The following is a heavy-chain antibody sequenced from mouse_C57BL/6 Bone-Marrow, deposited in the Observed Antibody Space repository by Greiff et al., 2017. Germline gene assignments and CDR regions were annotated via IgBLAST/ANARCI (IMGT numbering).Heavy chain of an antibody. CDR2: ISYDGSN. Sequence: ESGPGLVKPSQSLSLTCSVTGYSITSGYYWNWIRQFPGNKLEWMGYISYDGSNNYNPSLKNRISITRDTSKNQFFLKLNSVTTEYTATYYCARDSWGQGTSVTVSS. V-gene: IGHV3-6*01. J-gene: IGHJ4*01. CDR3: ARDS. CDR1: GYSITSGYY.